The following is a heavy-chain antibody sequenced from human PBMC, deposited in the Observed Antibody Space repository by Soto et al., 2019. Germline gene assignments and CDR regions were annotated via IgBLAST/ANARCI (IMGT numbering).Heavy chain of an antibody. CDR2: ISGTASYI. D-gene: IGHD6-6*01. V-gene: IGHV3-21*01. CDR3: ARDRIAARPGYYYYYGMDV. J-gene: IGHJ6*02. CDR1: GFTFSSYS. Sequence: EVQLVESGGGLVKPGGSLRLSCEASGFTFSSYSMNWVRQAPGKGLEWVSSISGTASYIYYADSVKGRFTISRDNAKNSLYLQMSSLRADDTAVYYCARDRIAARPGYYYYYGMDVWGQGTTVTVSS.